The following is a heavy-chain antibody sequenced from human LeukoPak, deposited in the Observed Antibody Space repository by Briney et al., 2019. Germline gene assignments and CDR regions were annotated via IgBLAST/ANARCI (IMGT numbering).Heavy chain of an antibody. CDR1: GYTFTGYY. V-gene: IGHV1-2*02. Sequence: ASVKVSCKASGYTFTGYYIHWVRQAPGQGLEWMGWIYPYSGDTNYAQNFQGRVTMTRDTSISTAYMELSSLKSDDTAVYYCARDRNSGSSLDIWGQRTMLTVPS. D-gene: IGHD6-6*01. CDR3: ARDRNSGSSLDI. J-gene: IGHJ3*02. CDR2: IYPYSGDT.